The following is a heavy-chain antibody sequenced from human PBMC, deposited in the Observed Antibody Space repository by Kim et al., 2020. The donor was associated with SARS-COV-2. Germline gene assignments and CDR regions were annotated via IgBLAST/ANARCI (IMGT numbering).Heavy chain of an antibody. CDR1: GFTFSSYG. CDR3: AKEEGRGYSSGWTYYYYGMAV. CDR2: IAYSGSNK. D-gene: IGHD6-19*01. J-gene: IGHJ6*01. Sequence: GGSLRLSCAASGFTFSSYGMHWVRQAPGKGLEGGAVIAYSGSNKYYADSVKGRFTISRDNSKNTLYLQMKSLRAEDTAVYYCAKEEGRGYSSGWTYYYYGMAVWGQGTTVTVSS. V-gene: IGHV3-30*18.